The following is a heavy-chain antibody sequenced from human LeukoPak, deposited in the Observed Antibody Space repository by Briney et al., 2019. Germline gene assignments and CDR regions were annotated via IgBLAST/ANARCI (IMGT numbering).Heavy chain of an antibody. CDR1: GFTFSSYA. CDR2: ISSNGGST. D-gene: IGHD6-19*01. Sequence: GGSLRLSCAASGFTFSSYAMHWVRQAPGKGLEYVSAISSNGGSTYYANSVKGRFTIPRDNSKNTLYLQMGSLRAEDMAVYYCARSGYSSGWYDFDYWGQGTLVTVSS. J-gene: IGHJ4*02. CDR3: ARSGYSSGWYDFDY. V-gene: IGHV3-64*01.